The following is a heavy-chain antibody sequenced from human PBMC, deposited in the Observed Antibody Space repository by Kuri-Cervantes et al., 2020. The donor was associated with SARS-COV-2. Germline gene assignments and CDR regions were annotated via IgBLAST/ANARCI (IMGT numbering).Heavy chain of an antibody. V-gene: IGHV3-48*01. CDR3: AKSITMVRGVIPPPPLSGMDV. D-gene: IGHD3-10*01. CDR1: GFTFSSYS. Sequence: GGSLRLSCAASGFTFSSYSMNWVRQAPGKGLEWVSYISSSSSTIYYADSVKGRFTISRDNSKNTLYLQMNSLRAEDTAVYYCAKSITMVRGVIPPPPLSGMDVWGQGTTVTVSS. CDR2: ISSSSSTI. J-gene: IGHJ6*02.